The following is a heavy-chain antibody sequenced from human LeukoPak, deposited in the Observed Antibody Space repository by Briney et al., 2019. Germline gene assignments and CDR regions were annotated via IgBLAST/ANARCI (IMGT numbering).Heavy chain of an antibody. J-gene: IGHJ2*01. CDR3: ARDRYSGTDWYFDL. CDR2: IYYSGST. D-gene: IGHD1-26*01. V-gene: IGHV4-31*03. CDR1: GGSISSGGYY. Sequence: SETLSLTCTVSGGSISSGGYYWSWIRQHPGKGLEWIGYIYYSGSTYYNPSLKSRVTISVDTSKNQFSLKLSSVTAADTAVYYCARDRYSGTDWYFDLWGRGTLVTVSS.